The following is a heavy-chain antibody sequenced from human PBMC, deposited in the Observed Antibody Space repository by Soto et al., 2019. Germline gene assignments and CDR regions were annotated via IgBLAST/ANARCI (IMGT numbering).Heavy chain of an antibody. CDR3: ARNYGDCNWLDL. Sequence: ASVKVSCKASRYTFSSYGIIWVRQAPGQGLERMGWISAYTGNTNYAQKLQGRVTMTTHTSTPTAHKELRNQRSHDTAVYHCARNYGDCNWLDLWGQGT. J-gene: IGHJ5*02. CDR2: ISAYTGNT. D-gene: IGHD4-17*01. V-gene: IGHV1-18*01. CDR1: RYTFSSYG.